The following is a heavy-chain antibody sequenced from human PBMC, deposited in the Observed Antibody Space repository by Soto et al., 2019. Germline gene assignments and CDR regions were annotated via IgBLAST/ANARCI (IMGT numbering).Heavy chain of an antibody. CDR1: GGSISSGDYY. D-gene: IGHD4-17*01. CDR2: IYYSGST. Sequence: QVQLQESGPGLVKPSQTLSLTCTVSGGSISSGDYYWSWIRQPPGKGLEWIGYIYYSGSTYYNPSPKSPXXGXGXXSNTQFSLKLSSVTAPDTAVYYCARAPDYGGRFDYWGQGTLVTVSS. CDR3: ARAPDYGGRFDY. J-gene: IGHJ4*02. V-gene: IGHV4-30-4*01.